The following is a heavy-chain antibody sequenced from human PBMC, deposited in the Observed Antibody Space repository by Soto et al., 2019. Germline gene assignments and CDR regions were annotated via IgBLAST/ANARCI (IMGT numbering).Heavy chain of an antibody. V-gene: IGHV4-31*03. J-gene: IGHJ4*02. D-gene: IGHD2-2*01. CDR1: GGSISSGGYL. CDR3: ARGQPLDY. CDR2: IPYGGSA. Sequence: QVQLQESGPGLVKPSQTLSLTCTVSGGSISSGGYLWTWIRQHPGKGLEWIGYIPYGGSAFYNLSLKSRVTISVDTAKNHFSLNLSSVTAADTAVYYCARGQPLDYWGQGTLVTVSS.